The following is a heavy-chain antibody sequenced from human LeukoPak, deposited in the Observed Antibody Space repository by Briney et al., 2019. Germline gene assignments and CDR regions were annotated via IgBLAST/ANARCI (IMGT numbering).Heavy chain of an antibody. V-gene: IGHV1-69*06. CDR3: ARDKDGSWYRLFDY. D-gene: IGHD6-13*01. Sequence: SVKVSCKASGGTFSSYAISWVRQAPGQGLEWMGGIIPVFGTANYAQKFQGRVTITADKSTSTAYMELSSLRSEDTAVYYCARDKDGSWYRLFDYWGQGTLVTVSS. CDR1: GGTFSSYA. CDR2: IIPVFGTA. J-gene: IGHJ4*02.